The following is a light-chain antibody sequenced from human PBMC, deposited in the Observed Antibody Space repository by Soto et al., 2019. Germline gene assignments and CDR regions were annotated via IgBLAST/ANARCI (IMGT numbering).Light chain of an antibody. Sequence: QTVVTQEPSFSVSPXGTVTXXCALSSGSVSTSYYPSWYQQTPGQAPRTLIYGTNSRSSGVPDRFSGSILGNKAALTITGAQADDESDYYCVLYMGSGISVFGGGTKLTVL. CDR3: VLYMGSGISV. V-gene: IGLV8-61*01. J-gene: IGLJ2*01. CDR1: SGSVSTSYY. CDR2: GTN.